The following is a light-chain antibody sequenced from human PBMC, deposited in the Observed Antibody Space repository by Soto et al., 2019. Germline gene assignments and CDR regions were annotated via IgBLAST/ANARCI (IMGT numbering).Light chain of an antibody. CDR1: RSASSY. CDR3: QKQINRPPTVT. V-gene: IGKV3-11*01. CDR2: DAA. J-gene: IGKJ3*01. Sequence: EIVLTQSPATLSLSSGERDTLSCRASRSASSYFTWYQQKPGKAPRLRIYDAANRATAIPARFSGRGSGTDLTLTISSLEPEYFVVYYSQKQINRPPTVTFRPGTKVD.